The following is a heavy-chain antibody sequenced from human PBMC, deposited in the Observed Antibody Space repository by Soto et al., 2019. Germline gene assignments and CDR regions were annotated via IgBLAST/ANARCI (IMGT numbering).Heavy chain of an antibody. CDR1: GGSISSGGYY. V-gene: IGHV4-31*03. Sequence: QVQLQESGPGLVKPSQTLSLTCTVSGGSISSGGYYWRWIRQHPAKGLEWIGYIYYSGSTYYNPSLKSRVTISVDTSKNQFSLKLSSVTAADTAVYYCARDPSNFYYGMDVWGQGTTVTVSS. CDR2: IYYSGST. J-gene: IGHJ6*02. CDR3: ARDPSNFYYGMDV.